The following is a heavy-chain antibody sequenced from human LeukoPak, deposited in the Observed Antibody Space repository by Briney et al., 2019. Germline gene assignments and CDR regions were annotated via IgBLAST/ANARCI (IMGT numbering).Heavy chain of an antibody. V-gene: IGHV3-23*01. CDR2: ISGSGGST. Sequence: PGGSLRLSCVASGFSLSTFAMSWVRQSPEKGLEWVSAISGSGGSTYYADSVKGRFTISRDNSKNTLYLQMNSLRAEDTAVYYCAKDLDYWGQGTLVTVSS. CDR1: GFSLSTFA. CDR3: AKDLDY. J-gene: IGHJ4*02.